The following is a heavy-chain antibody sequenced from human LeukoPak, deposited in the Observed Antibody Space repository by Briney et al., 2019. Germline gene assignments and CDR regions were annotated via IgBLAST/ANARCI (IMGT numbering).Heavy chain of an antibody. CDR3: ARIRDSSSSAAFDY. CDR1: GFSLSTSGMC. Sequence: SGPTLVNPTQTLTLTCTFSGFSLSTSGMCVSWIRQPPGNALEWLARIDWDDDKYYSTSLKTRLTISKDTSKNQVVLTMTNMDPVDTATYYCARIRDSSSSAAFDYWGQGTLVTVSS. CDR2: IDWDDDK. D-gene: IGHD6-6*01. J-gene: IGHJ4*02. V-gene: IGHV2-70*11.